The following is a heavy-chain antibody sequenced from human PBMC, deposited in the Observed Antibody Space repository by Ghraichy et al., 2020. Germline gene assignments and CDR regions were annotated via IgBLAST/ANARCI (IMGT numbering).Heavy chain of an antibody. V-gene: IGHV3-7*01. CDR2: INQDGSEK. D-gene: IGHD6-19*01. CDR3: ARSSGWTPDY. J-gene: IGHJ4*02. Sequence: GESLNISCAASGFTFSSHWMSWFRQAPGKGLEWVAIINQDGSEKYYVDSVKGRFTISRDNTKNSLFLQMNGLRAEDTAVYYCARSSGWTPDYWGQGTLVTVSS. CDR1: GFTFSSHW.